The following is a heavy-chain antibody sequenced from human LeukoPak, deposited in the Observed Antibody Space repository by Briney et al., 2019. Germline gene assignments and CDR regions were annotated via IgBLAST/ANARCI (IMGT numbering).Heavy chain of an antibody. D-gene: IGHD6-13*01. V-gene: IGHV4-59*01. J-gene: IGHJ4*02. CDR2: IYYSGST. CDR1: GGSISSYY. Sequence: SETLSLTCTVSGGSISSYYWSWIRQPPGKGLEWIGYIYYSGSTNYNPSLKSRVTISVDTSKNQFSLKLSSVTAADTAVYYCARGWAAAGPPRHWGQGSLVTVSS. CDR3: ARGWAAAGPPRH.